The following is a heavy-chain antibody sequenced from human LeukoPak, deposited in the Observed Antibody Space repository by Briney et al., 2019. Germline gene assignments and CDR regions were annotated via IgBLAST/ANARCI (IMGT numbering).Heavy chain of an antibody. CDR2: ISSSSSYI. J-gene: IGHJ4*02. CDR1: GFAFNNYA. CDR3: ARDRLTFYYGSGSYWGGDY. Sequence: PGGSLRLSCAASGFAFNNYAMSWVRQAPGKGLEWVSSISSSSSYIFYADSVKGRFTISRDNAKNSLYLQMNSLRAEDTAVYYCARDRLTFYYGSGSYWGGDYWGQGTLVTVSS. D-gene: IGHD3-10*01. V-gene: IGHV3-21*01.